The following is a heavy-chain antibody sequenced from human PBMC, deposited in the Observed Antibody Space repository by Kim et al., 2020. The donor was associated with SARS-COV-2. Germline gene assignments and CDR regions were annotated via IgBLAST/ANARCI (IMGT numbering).Heavy chain of an antibody. Sequence: SETLSLTCAVYGGSFSGYYWSWIRQPPGKGLEWIGEINHSGSTNYNPSLKSRVTISVDTSKNQFSLKLSSVTAADTAVYYCARGHGNYYGSGRTYYFDYWGQGTLVTVSS. D-gene: IGHD3-10*01. CDR1: GGSFSGYY. CDR3: ARGHGNYYGSGRTYYFDY. CDR2: INHSGST. J-gene: IGHJ4*02. V-gene: IGHV4-34*01.